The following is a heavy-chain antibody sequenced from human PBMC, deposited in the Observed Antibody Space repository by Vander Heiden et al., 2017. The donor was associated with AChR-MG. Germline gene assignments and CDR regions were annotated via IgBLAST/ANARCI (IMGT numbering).Heavy chain of an antibody. CDR1: GFTFSGSA. CDR3: TRLGYYDSSGYYHTHPVY. CDR2: IRSKANSYAT. D-gene: IGHD3-22*01. Sequence: EVQLVESGGGLVQPGGSLKLSCAASGFTFSGSAMHWVRQASGKGLEWVGRIRSKANSYATAYAASVKGRFTISRDDSKNTAYLQMNSLKTEDTAVYYCTRLGYYDSSGYYHTHPVYWGQGTLVTVSS. J-gene: IGHJ4*02. V-gene: IGHV3-73*02.